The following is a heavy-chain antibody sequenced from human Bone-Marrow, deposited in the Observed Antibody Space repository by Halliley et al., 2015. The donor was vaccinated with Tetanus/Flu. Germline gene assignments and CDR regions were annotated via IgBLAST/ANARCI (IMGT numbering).Heavy chain of an antibody. CDR2: IYPGDSDT. V-gene: IGHV5-51*03. CDR3: ARLPPTVTTPFYFDY. J-gene: IGHJ4*02. CDR1: GYSFTGYW. Sequence: QLVQSGAEVKKPGESLKISCRGSGYSFTGYWIGWVRQMPGKGLECMGIIYPGDSDTRYSPSFQGQVTISADKSFNTAYLQWSSLTASDPAMYYCARLPPTVTTPFYFDYWGQGSLVTVSS. D-gene: IGHD4-17*01.